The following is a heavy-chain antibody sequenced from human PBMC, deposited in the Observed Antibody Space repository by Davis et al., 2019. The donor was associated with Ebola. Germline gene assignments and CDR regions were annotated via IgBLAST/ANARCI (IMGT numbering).Heavy chain of an antibody. V-gene: IGHV4-39*01. CDR2: IYYSGST. J-gene: IGHJ6*02. D-gene: IGHD3-10*01. Sequence: SETLSLTCTVSGGSISSSSYYWGWIRQPPGKGLEWIGSIYYSGSTYYNPSLKSRVTISVDTSKNQFSLKLSSVTAADTAVYYCARHRGGFRGPYYYGMDVWGQGTTVTVSS. CDR1: GGSISSSSYY. CDR3: ARHRGGFRGPYYYGMDV.